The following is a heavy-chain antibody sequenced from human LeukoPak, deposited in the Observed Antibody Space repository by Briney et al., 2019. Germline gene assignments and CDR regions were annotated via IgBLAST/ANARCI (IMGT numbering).Heavy chain of an antibody. D-gene: IGHD1-26*01. CDR2: IIPIFGTA. CDR3: ARGLQWEPHY. V-gene: IGHV1-69*05. J-gene: IGHJ4*02. Sequence: SVTVSCKASGGTFISYAISWVRQAPGQGLEWMGGIIPIFGTANYAQKFQGRVTITTDESTSTAYMELSSLRSEDTAVYYCARGLQWEPHYWGQGTLVTVSS. CDR1: GGTFISYA.